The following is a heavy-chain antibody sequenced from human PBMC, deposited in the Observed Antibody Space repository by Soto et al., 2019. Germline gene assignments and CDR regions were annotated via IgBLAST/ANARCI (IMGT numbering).Heavy chain of an antibody. D-gene: IGHD1-1*01. CDR3: ARESGGTGLDV. J-gene: IGHJ6*02. CDR2: ICISSSTI. CDR1: GFTFSEFE. Sequence: GGSLRLSCAASGFTFSEFEMDWIRQAPGKGLEWLSYICISSSTITYADSVKGRFAISRDNAKNSLYLQMYSLRAEDTAVYYCARESGGTGLDVWGQGTTVTVSS. V-gene: IGHV3-48*03.